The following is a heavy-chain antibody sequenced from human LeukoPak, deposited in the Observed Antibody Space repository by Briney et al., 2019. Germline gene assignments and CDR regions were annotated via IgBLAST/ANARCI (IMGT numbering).Heavy chain of an antibody. Sequence: GGSLRLSCVVSGFTFSSYGMNGVRQAPGKGLEWVSYINRGSSTIYYAHSVKGRFTISRDNAKNSLYLQMNSLRDEDTAVYYCARECLMVGVYDAFDIWGQGTMVTVPS. CDR3: ARECLMVGVYDAFDI. J-gene: IGHJ3*02. CDR1: GFTFSSYG. CDR2: INRGSSTI. V-gene: IGHV3-48*02. D-gene: IGHD1-26*01.